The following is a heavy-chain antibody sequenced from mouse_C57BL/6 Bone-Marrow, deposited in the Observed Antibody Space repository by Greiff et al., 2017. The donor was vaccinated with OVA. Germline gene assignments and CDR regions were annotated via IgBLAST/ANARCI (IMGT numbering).Heavy chain of an antibody. J-gene: IGHJ4*01. V-gene: IGHV1-81*01. CDR3: ARWDYYGSSDYAMDY. CDR1: GYTFTSYG. D-gene: IGHD1-1*01. Sequence: VQLQQSGAELARPGASVKLSCKASGYTFTSYGISWVKQRTGQGLEWIGEIYPRSGNTYYNEKFKGKATLTADKSSSTAYMELRSLTSEDSAVYFCARWDYYGSSDYAMDYGGQGTSVTVTS. CDR2: IYPRSGNT.